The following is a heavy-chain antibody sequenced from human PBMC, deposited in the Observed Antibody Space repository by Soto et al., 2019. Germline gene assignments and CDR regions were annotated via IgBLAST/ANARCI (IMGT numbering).Heavy chain of an antibody. CDR3: ARIGFGEWGYAMAV. CDR2: ISSSGSSI. D-gene: IGHD3-10*01. Sequence: QVQLVESGGGLVKPGGSLRLSCAASGLTFSDCYMNWIRQAPGKGLEWVSYISSSGSSINYAGSVKGRFTISRDNAKNSLYLQMNSLRAEDTAIDYCARIGFGEWGYAMAVWGQGTTVTVSS. V-gene: IGHV3-11*01. J-gene: IGHJ6*02. CDR1: GLTFSDCY.